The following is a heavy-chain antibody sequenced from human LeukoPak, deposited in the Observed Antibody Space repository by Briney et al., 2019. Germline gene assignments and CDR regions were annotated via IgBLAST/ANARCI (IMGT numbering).Heavy chain of an antibody. CDR2: IYHSGST. CDR1: GGSISSSNW. J-gene: IGHJ5*02. D-gene: IGHD5-18*01. CDR3: AGGYSYGFINWFDP. Sequence: SETLSLTCAVSGGSISSSNWWSWVRQPPGKGLEWIGEIYHSGSTNYNPSLKSRVTISVDKSKNQFSLKLSSVTAADTAVYYCAGGYSYGFINWFDPWGQGTLVTVSS. V-gene: IGHV4-4*02.